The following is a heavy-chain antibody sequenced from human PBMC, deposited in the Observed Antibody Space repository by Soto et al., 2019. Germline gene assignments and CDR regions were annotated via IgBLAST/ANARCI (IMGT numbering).Heavy chain of an antibody. J-gene: IGHJ3*02. Sequence: GESLKISCKGSGYSFTSYWISWVRQMPGKGLEWMGRIDPSDSYTNYSPSFQGHVTISADKSISTAYLQWSSLRASDTAMYYCATLYYYDSSGYYYEGAFDIWGQGTMVTVSS. CDR2: IDPSDSYT. CDR3: ATLYYYDSSGYYYEGAFDI. CDR1: GYSFTSYW. V-gene: IGHV5-10-1*01. D-gene: IGHD3-22*01.